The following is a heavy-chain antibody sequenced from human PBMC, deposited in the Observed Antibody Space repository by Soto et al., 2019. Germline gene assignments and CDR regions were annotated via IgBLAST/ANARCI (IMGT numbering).Heavy chain of an antibody. CDR3: ARHLVFRGFDWLSGSDDAFDI. Sequence: GESLKISCKGSEYSFTSYWISWVRQMPGKGLKWMGRLDPSDSYTNYSPSFQGHVTISADKSISTAYLQWSSLKASDTAMYYCARHLVFRGFDWLSGSDDAFDIWGQGTMVTVSS. V-gene: IGHV5-10-1*01. J-gene: IGHJ3*02. D-gene: IGHD3-9*01. CDR2: LDPSDSYT. CDR1: EYSFTSYW.